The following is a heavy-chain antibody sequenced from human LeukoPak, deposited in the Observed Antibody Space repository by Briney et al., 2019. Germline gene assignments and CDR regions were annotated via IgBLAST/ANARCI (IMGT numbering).Heavy chain of an antibody. Sequence: HPGRSLRLSCAASGFTFSSYGMHWVRQAPGKGLEWVAVISYDGSNKYYADSVKGRFTISRDNSKSTLYLQMNSLRAEDTAVYYCAKDYAYSIAVAPGRGYYYYYGMDVWGQGTTVTVSS. CDR1: GFTFSSYG. D-gene: IGHD6-19*01. J-gene: IGHJ6*02. CDR3: AKDYAYSIAVAPGRGYYYYYGMDV. V-gene: IGHV3-30*18. CDR2: ISYDGSNK.